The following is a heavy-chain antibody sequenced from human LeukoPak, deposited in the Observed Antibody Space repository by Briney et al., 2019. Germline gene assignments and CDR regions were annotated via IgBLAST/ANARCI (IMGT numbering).Heavy chain of an antibody. CDR2: INSDGSSA. CDR3: ARGGARRGYYTMDV. J-gene: IGHJ6*02. CDR1: GFSFSSYW. V-gene: IGHV3-74*01. Sequence: PGGSLRLSCDASGFSFSSYWMHWVRQAPGKGLMWVSRINSDGSSATYADSVKGRFTTSRDNAKHTLYLQMTSLSAEDTAVYFCARGGARRGYYTMDVWGPGTTVTVSS. D-gene: IGHD1-26*01.